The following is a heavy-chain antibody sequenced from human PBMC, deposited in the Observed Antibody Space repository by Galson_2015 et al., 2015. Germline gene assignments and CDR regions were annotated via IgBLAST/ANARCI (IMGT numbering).Heavy chain of an antibody. CDR3: ARPDFVVVPAAMPVLSRHYYYYGMTS. J-gene: IGHJ6*02. V-gene: IGHV1-69*13. CDR1: GGTFSSYA. CDR2: IIPIFGTA. D-gene: IGHD2-2*01. Sequence: SVKVSCKASGGTFSSYAISWVRQAPGQGLEWMGGIIPIFGTANYAQKFQGRVTITADESTSTAYMELSSLRSEDTAVYYCARPDFVVVPAAMPVLSRHYYYYGMTSGAKGPRSPSP.